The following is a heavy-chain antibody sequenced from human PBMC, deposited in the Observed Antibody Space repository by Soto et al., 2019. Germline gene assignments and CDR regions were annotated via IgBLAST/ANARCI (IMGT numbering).Heavy chain of an antibody. CDR2: ISYDGSNK. CDR1: GFTCSSYA. J-gene: IGHJ6*02. D-gene: IGHD6-13*01. CDR3: ARGEGYYDYGMDV. Sequence: PGGYLRLSCAASGFTCSSYAMHWVRQAPGKGLEWVAVISYDGSNKYYADSVKGRFTISRDNSKNTLYLQMNSLRAEDTAVYYCARGEGYYDYGMDVWGQGTTVTVSS. V-gene: IGHV3-30-3*01.